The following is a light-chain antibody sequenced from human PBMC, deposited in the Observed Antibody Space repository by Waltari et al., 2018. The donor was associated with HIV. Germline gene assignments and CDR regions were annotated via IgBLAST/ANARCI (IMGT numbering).Light chain of an antibody. V-gene: IGLV2-14*01. Sequence: QSALTQPASVSGSPRQSITISCTGTSSDIGTYNLVSWYRQYPGMAPQLVIHGVDTRPSGVSYRFSGSKSGNVASLTIASLQSEDEAEYYCSSYTNTDTLLFGGGTKLTVL. J-gene: IGLJ3*02. CDR1: SSDIGTYNL. CDR2: GVD. CDR3: SSYTNTDTLL.